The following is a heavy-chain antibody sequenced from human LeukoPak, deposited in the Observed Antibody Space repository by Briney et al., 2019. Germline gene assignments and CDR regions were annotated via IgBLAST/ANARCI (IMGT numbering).Heavy chain of an antibody. CDR3: AKDLWYTSSSEEY. Sequence: GGSLRLSCAASGFRFSGIGMHWVRQAPGKGLDRVAYIRNDGGNKQYADSVKGRFSISRDNSKNTLSLEMNSLRAEDTAVYYCAKDLWYTSSSEEYWGQGTLVTVSS. J-gene: IGHJ4*02. V-gene: IGHV3-30*02. CDR2: IRNDGGNK. D-gene: IGHD6-6*01. CDR1: GFRFSGIG.